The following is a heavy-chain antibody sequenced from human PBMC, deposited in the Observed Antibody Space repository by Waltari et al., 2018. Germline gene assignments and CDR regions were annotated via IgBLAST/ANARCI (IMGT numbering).Heavy chain of an antibody. CDR3: ARLAGYCFSGTCRGDYAMDV. Sequence: QLHLQESGPGLLKPSETLSLTCRVSGDSISTRSCTWGLIRLPPGKGLEWIGGIYYSENTYYNPSLNGRVTISVDTSMNQFSLRLTSVTAADTAVYYCARLAGYCFSGTCRGDYAMDVWGQGTTVTVSS. CDR2: IYYSENT. J-gene: IGHJ6*02. D-gene: IGHD2-15*01. V-gene: IGHV4-39*01. CDR1: GDSISTRSCT.